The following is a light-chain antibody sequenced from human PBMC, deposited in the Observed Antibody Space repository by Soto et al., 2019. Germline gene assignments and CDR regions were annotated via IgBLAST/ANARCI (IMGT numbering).Light chain of an antibody. CDR1: QSISSY. V-gene: IGKV1-39*01. CDR3: QQSYSTPRT. Sequence: DIQMTQSTSSLSASVGDRFTITWRASQSISSYLNWYQQKPGKAPKLLIYAASSLQSGVPSRFSGSGSGTDFTLTISSLQPEDFATYYCQQSYSTPRTFGQGTKVDIK. CDR2: AAS. J-gene: IGKJ1*01.